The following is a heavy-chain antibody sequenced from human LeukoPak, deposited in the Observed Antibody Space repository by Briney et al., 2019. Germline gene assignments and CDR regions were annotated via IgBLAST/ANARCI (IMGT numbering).Heavy chain of an antibody. CDR2: ISYDGSNK. J-gene: IGHJ4*02. V-gene: IGHV3-30*04. D-gene: IGHD2-2*01. Sequence: GRSLRLSCAASGFTFSSYAMHWVRQAPGKGLEWVAVISYDGSNKYYADSVKGRFTISRDNSKNTLYLQMNSLRAEDTAVYYCARECSSTSCPRGGSDYWGQGTLVTVSS. CDR1: GFTFSSYA. CDR3: ARECSSTSCPRGGSDY.